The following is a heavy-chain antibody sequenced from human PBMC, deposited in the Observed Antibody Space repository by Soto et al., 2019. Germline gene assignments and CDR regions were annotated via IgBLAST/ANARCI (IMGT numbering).Heavy chain of an antibody. J-gene: IGHJ5*02. CDR1: GASVSHGY. Sequence: QMQLQASGPGLVKPSETLSLTCNVSGASVSHGYWSWIRQPPGEGLEWIGFMYFGGTFNYNPSLTRRATLSVETSMNQFSMKLTSVTASDTAVYYCARSYYDSTGFAVDPWGQGTLVTVSS. CDR3: ARSYYDSTGFAVDP. V-gene: IGHV4-59*02. CDR2: MYFGGTF. D-gene: IGHD3-22*01.